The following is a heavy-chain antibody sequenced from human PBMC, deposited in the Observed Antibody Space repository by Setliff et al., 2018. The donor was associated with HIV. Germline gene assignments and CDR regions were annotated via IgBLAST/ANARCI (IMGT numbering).Heavy chain of an antibody. CDR3: ATTPSTPAVKRGLPNWFDP. Sequence: ASVKVSCKASGYTFTGYYMHWVRQAPGQGLEWMGWINPNSGGTTYAQKFQGRVTMTRDTSISTAYMEVSRLRSDDTAVYFCATTPSTPAVKRGLPNWFDPWGQRTLVTVSS. J-gene: IGHJ5*02. V-gene: IGHV1-2*02. CDR2: INPNSGGT. D-gene: IGHD2-15*01. CDR1: GYTFTGYY.